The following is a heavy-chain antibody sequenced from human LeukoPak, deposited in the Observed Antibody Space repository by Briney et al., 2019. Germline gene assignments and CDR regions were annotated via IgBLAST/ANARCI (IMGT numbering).Heavy chain of an antibody. Sequence: SETLSLTCTVSGGSVSSYYWAWIRQPPGRGLERIGSICFTGNTYYNSSLQSRVIISVDTSNNQFSLQLDSVTAADTAVYYCARDGLDYGDYGGGYWGQGTLVTVSS. CDR2: ICFTGNT. J-gene: IGHJ4*02. D-gene: IGHD4-17*01. CDR3: ARDGLDYGDYGGGY. CDR1: GGSVSSYY. V-gene: IGHV4-59*04.